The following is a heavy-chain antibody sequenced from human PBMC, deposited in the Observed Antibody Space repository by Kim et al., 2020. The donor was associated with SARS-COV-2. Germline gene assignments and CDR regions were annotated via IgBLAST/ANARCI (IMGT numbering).Heavy chain of an antibody. Sequence: GGSLRLSCAASGFTFTSYSMHWVRQPPGKGLEWVSYISSNSATIYYADSVKGRFTISRDNAYNSLYLQMDSLRAEDTAVYYCARGYYGDYTGLDSWGQGT. CDR3: ARGYYGDYTGLDS. J-gene: IGHJ4*03. D-gene: IGHD4-17*01. CDR2: ISSNSATI. CDR1: GFTFTSYS. V-gene: IGHV3-48*04.